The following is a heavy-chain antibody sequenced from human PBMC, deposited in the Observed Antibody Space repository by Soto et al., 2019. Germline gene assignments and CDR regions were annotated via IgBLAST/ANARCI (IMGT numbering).Heavy chain of an antibody. J-gene: IGHJ4*02. CDR3: ARNSWNAPPAFDF. CDR1: GNNVSTNSAG. D-gene: IGHD1-1*01. V-gene: IGHV6-1*01. CDR2: TYYRSKWNN. Sequence: SQTLSLTCVIPGNNVSTNSAGWNWIRQSPSRGLEWLGRTYYRSKWNNDYADSVKGRITVNPDTSKNQFSLQLNSVTPEDTGMYYCARNSWNAPPAFDFWGQGIQVTVS.